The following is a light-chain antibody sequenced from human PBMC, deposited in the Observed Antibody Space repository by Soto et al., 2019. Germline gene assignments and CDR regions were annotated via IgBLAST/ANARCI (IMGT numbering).Light chain of an antibody. Sequence: QSALTQPRSVSGSPGQSVTVSCAGTSSDVGLYEYVSWYQQHPGKAPKLMIYHVTYRPSGVSNRYSGSKSGNSASLTISGLQADDEADYYCCSLTTSHTYVFGSGTKLTVL. CDR1: SSDVGLYEY. CDR3: CSLTTSHTYV. CDR2: HVT. J-gene: IGLJ1*01. V-gene: IGLV2-11*01.